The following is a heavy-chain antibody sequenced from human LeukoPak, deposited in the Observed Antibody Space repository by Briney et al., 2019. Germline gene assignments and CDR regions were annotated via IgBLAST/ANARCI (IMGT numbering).Heavy chain of an antibody. CDR1: GYNFNTYW. CDR3: ARHGVYYYGSGSAFDV. CDR2: VYPGDSDH. J-gene: IGHJ3*01. V-gene: IGHV5-51*01. Sequence: GESLKISCKGSGYNFNTYWIAWVRQMPGKGLEWMGIVYPGDSDHRYSPSFQGQVTISADKSISTAYLQWSSLKASDTAMYYCARHGVYYYGSGSAFDVWGQGTLVTVSS. D-gene: IGHD3-10*01.